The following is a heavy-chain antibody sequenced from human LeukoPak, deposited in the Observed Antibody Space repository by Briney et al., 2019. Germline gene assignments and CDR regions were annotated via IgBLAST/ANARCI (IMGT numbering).Heavy chain of an antibody. D-gene: IGHD3-10*01. CDR2: IYSGGST. V-gene: IGHV3-66*01. J-gene: IGHJ4*02. Sequence: GSLRLSCAASAFTVSSNSMSWVRQAPGKGLEWVSVIYSGGSTYYADSVKGRFTISRDNSKNTLYLQMNSLRAEDTAVYYCATPLLWFGELSTDYWGQGTLVTVSS. CDR3: ATPLLWFGELSTDY. CDR1: AFTVSSNS.